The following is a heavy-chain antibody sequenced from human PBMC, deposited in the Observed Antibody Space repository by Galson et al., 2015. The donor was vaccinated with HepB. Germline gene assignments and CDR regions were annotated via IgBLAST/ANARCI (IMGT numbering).Heavy chain of an antibody. V-gene: IGHV3-15*01. J-gene: IGHJ4*02. CDR2: IRSKTDGGTA. CDR1: GFTFSNAW. Sequence: SLRLSCAASGFTFSNAWMSWVRQAPGKGLEWVGRIRSKTDGGTADYAAPLKGRFTISRDDSKNTLYLQMSSLKTEDTAVYYCTTQNLGASGYFDFWGQGALVTASS. CDR3: TTQNLGASGYFDF. D-gene: IGHD1-14*01.